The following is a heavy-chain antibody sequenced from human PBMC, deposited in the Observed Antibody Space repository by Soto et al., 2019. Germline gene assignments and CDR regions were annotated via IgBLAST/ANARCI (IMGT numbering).Heavy chain of an antibody. V-gene: IGHV1-2*04. J-gene: IGHJ3*02. CDR1: GYTFTGYY. Sequence: ASVKASCKASGYTFTGYYMHWVRQAPGQGLEWMGWINPNSGGTNYAQKFQGWVTMTRDTSISTAYMELSRLRSDDTAVYYCARKAYDQNDAFDIWGQGTMVTVSS. CDR3: ARKAYDQNDAFDI. CDR2: INPNSGGT. D-gene: IGHD5-12*01.